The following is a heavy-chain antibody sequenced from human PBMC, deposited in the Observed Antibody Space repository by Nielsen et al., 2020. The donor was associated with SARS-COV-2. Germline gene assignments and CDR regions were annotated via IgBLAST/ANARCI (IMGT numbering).Heavy chain of an antibody. V-gene: IGHV3-21*06. Sequence: GGSLRLSCAASGLRFTSYSMNWVRQAPGKGLEWVASITMSGAYMYYADSVRGRFTVSRDNAENSLYLQMNSLRDEDTAVYYCARDQDGGAATSNWYFDLWGRGTLVIVSS. CDR3: ARDQDGGAATSNWYFDL. CDR1: GLRFTSYS. J-gene: IGHJ2*01. D-gene: IGHD6-25*01. CDR2: ITMSGAYM.